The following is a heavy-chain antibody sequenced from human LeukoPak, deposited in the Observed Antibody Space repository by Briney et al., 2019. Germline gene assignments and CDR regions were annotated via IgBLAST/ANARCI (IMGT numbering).Heavy chain of an antibody. CDR2: ISGSGGST. V-gene: IGHV3-23*01. J-gene: IGHJ5*02. CDR3: AKDREGYCSSTSCCDDWFDP. CDR1: GFTLSTYA. Sequence: GGSLRLSCAASGFTLSTYAMSWVRQAPGKGLEWVSAISGSGGSTYYADSVKGRFTISRDNSKNTLYLQMNSLRAEDTAVYYCAKDREGYCSSTSCCDDWFDPWGQGTLVTVSS. D-gene: IGHD2-2*01.